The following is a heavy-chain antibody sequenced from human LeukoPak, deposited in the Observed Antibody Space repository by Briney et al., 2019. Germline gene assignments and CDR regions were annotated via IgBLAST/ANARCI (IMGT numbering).Heavy chain of an antibody. D-gene: IGHD3-10*01. J-gene: IGHJ4*02. Sequence: SETLSLTCTVSGDSISSSSYYWGWIRQPPGKGLEWIGSIYYSGSTYYSPSLKCRLTISVDTSKNQFSLRLTSVTAADTAVYSCASAPRRGSIGGLDYWGQGILVTVSS. CDR1: GDSISSSSYY. CDR2: IYYSGST. V-gene: IGHV4-39*01. CDR3: ASAPRRGSIGGLDY.